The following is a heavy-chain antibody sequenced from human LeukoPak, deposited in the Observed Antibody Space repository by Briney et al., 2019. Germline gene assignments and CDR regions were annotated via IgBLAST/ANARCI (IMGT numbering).Heavy chain of an antibody. Sequence: SETLSLTRTVSGGSISSGGYYWSWIRQHPGKGLEWIGYIYYSGSTYYNPSLKSRVTISVDTSKNQFSLKLSSVTAADTAVYYCARVADIVVVPASHFDYWGQGTLVTVSS. J-gene: IGHJ4*02. D-gene: IGHD2-2*01. CDR2: IYYSGST. CDR1: GGSISSGGYY. CDR3: ARVADIVVVPASHFDY. V-gene: IGHV4-31*03.